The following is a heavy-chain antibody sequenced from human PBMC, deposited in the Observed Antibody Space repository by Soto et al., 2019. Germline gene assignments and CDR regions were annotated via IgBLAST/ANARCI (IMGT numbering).Heavy chain of an antibody. D-gene: IGHD2-15*01. CDR3: AKYPSAWSCFDS. CDR2: ISGSGGST. J-gene: IGHJ4*02. Sequence: EVQLLDSGGGLVQPGGSLRLSCAASGFSFSSFAMSWVRQAPGTGLEWVSTISGSGGSTFYADSVKGRFTISRDNSKNTLSVHMNSLRAEDTAVYYCAKYPSAWSCFDSWGQGDLVTVCS. V-gene: IGHV3-23*01. CDR1: GFSFSSFA.